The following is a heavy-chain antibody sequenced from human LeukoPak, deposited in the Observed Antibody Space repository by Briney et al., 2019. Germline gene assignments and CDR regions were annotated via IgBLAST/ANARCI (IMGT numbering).Heavy chain of an antibody. CDR2: IYSGGST. J-gene: IGHJ6*02. CDR3: ARSLNSSGWYNYYYYYGMDV. V-gene: IGHV3-53*04. D-gene: IGHD6-19*01. Sequence: GGSLRLPCAASGFTVSSNYMSWVRQAPGKGLEWVSVIYSGGSTYYADSVKGRFTISRHNSKNTLYLQMNSLRAEDTAVYYCARSLNSSGWYNYYYYYGMDVWGQGTTVTVSS. CDR1: GFTVSSNY.